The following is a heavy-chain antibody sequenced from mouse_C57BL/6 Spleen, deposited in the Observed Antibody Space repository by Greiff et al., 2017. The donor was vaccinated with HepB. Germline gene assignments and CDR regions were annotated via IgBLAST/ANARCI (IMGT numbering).Heavy chain of an antibody. V-gene: IGHV1-64*01. CDR3: ARGGLYGSSPHWYFDV. CDR2: IHPNSGST. CDR1: GYTFTSYW. J-gene: IGHJ1*03. Sequence: QVQLQQPGAELVKPGALVKLSCKASGYTFTSYWMHWVKQRPGQGLEWIGMIHPNSGSTNYNEKFKSKATLTVDKSSSTAYMQLSSLTSEDSAVYYCARGGLYGSSPHWYFDVWGTGTTVTVSS. D-gene: IGHD1-1*01.